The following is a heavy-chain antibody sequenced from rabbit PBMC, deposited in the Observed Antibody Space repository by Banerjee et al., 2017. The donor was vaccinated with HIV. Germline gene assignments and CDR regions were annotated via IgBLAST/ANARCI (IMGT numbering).Heavy chain of an antibody. V-gene: IGHV1S40*01. D-gene: IGHD6-1*01. Sequence: QSLEESGGDLVKPGGSLTLTCTASGFSFSGSYWICWVRQAPVTGLEWIACINAGNDGSTCYASWAKGRFTISKTSSTTVTLQMTSLTAADTATYFCARDLGGAGYDGYDYIITCFNFWGQGTLVTVS. CDR2: INAGNDGST. J-gene: IGHJ3*01. CDR1: GFSFSGSYW. CDR3: ARDLGGAGYDGYDYIITCFNF.